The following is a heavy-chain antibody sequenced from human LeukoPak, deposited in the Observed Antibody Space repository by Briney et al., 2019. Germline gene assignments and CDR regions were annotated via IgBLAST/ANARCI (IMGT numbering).Heavy chain of an antibody. CDR2: IYYSGST. V-gene: IGHV4-59*01. J-gene: IGHJ5*02. CDR3: VKDELHWFDP. CDR1: GGSISTYY. D-gene: IGHD1-26*01. Sequence: SETLSLTCTVSGGSISTYYWSWIRQPPGKGLEWIGYIYYSGSTNYNPSLKSRVTISIDTPKNQLSLKLSSVTAADTAVYYCVKDELHWFDPWGKGTLVTVSS.